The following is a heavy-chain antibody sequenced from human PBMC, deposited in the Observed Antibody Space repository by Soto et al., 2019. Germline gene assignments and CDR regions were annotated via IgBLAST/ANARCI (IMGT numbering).Heavy chain of an antibody. Sequence: LKISCKASGYDFARTWIVWVRQLPGKGLDWLGIIYPGDSETGYSPSFRGQVTFSVDMSISTAYLQWSSLKTSDIAIYYCARLVGAYDSYFDHWGQGTRVTVSS. CDR3: ARLVGAYDSYFDH. CDR1: GYDFARTW. CDR2: IYPGDSET. V-gene: IGHV5-51*01. J-gene: IGHJ4*02. D-gene: IGHD5-12*01.